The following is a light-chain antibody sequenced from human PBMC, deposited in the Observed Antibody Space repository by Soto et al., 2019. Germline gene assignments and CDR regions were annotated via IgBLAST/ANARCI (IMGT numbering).Light chain of an antibody. V-gene: IGKV1-5*01. CDR3: QRHQTHALT. CDR2: DAS. CDR1: QSIGRW. Sequence: DIQMTQSPATLSASVGDRVTITCRASQSIGRWLAWYQQKPGKAPKFLIYDASTLENGVPSRFSGSGSGTEFTLTLSSLQPYDVATYDCQRHQTHALTFGRWTRLEIK. J-gene: IGKJ2*01.